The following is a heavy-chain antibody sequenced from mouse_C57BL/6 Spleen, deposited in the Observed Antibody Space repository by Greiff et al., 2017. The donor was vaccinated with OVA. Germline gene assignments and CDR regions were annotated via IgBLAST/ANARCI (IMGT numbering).Heavy chain of an antibody. Sequence: EVKLVESGGGLVKPGGSLKLSCAASGFTFSDYGMHWVRQAPEKGLEWVAYISSGSSTIYYADTVKGRFTISRDNAKNTLFLQMTSLRSEDTAMYYCARSGSSYGYWYFDVWGTGTTVTVSS. CDR3: ARSGSSYGYWYFDV. V-gene: IGHV5-17*01. CDR2: ISSGSSTI. CDR1: GFTFSDYG. D-gene: IGHD1-1*01. J-gene: IGHJ1*03.